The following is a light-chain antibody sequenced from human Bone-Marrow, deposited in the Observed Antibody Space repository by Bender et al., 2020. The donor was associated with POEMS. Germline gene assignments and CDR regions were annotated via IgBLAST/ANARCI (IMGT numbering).Light chain of an antibody. J-gene: IGLJ3*02. Sequence: QSVLTQPPSVSGAPGQRVTISCTGSSSNIGAGYDVQWYQQLPGTAPKILIYGNVNRPSGVPDRFSGSKSGTSASLAITGLQAEDEGDYYCQSYDNSLGGWVFGGGTKLTVL. CDR2: GNV. CDR3: QSYDNSLGGWV. V-gene: IGLV1-40*01. CDR1: SSNIGAGYD.